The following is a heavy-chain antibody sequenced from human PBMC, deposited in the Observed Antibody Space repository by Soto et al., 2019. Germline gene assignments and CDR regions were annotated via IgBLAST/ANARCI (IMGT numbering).Heavy chain of an antibody. D-gene: IGHD3-16*01. Sequence: QVQLVESGGGVVQPGTSLRVSCVGSGFTFRSYVIHWVRQAQGKGLEWVALTSYDGSDKYYGDSVRGRFTISRDNSRNTVDLQMDSLRLEDTALYYCARWGTTGGLDVWGQGTLVSVSS. J-gene: IGHJ1*01. CDR2: TSYDGSDK. V-gene: IGHV3-30*19. CDR1: GFTFRSYV. CDR3: ARWGTTGGLDV.